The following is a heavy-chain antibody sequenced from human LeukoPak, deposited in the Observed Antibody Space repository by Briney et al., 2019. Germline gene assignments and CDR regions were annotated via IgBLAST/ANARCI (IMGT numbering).Heavy chain of an antibody. D-gene: IGHD6-19*01. V-gene: IGHV3-7*01. J-gene: IGHJ4*02. Sequence: PGGSLRLSCAASGFTFSSYWMSWVRQAPGKGLEWVANIKQDGSEKYYVDSVKGRFTISRDNAKSSLYLQMNSLRAEDTAVYYCARDVIAVAGPNPNFDYWGQGTLVTVSS. CDR3: ARDVIAVAGPNPNFDY. CDR2: IKQDGSEK. CDR1: GFTFSSYW.